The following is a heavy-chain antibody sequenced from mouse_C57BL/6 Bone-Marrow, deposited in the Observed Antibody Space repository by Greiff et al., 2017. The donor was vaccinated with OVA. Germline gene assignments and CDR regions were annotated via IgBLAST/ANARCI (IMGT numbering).Heavy chain of an antibody. J-gene: IGHJ1*03. CDR2: IDPEDGDT. CDR3: APDGYYRYFDV. Sequence: EVQLQQSGAELVRPGASVKLSCTASGFNIKDYYMHWVKQRPEQGLEWIGRIDPEDGDTEYAPKFQGKATMTADTSSNTAYLQLSSLTSEDTAVYYCAPDGYYRYFDVWGTGTTVTVSS. D-gene: IGHD2-3*01. CDR1: GFNIKDYY. V-gene: IGHV14-1*01.